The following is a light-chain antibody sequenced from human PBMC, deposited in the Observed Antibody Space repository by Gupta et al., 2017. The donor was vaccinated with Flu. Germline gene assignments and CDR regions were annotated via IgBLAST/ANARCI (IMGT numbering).Light chain of an antibody. Sequence: EIVLTQSPGTLSLSPGERATLSCRASQSVSRNYLAWYQQKPGQAPRLLIYDASRRASGIPDRFTGSGSGTDFTLIISRLEPEGFAVYFCQQYGNAPATFGQGTKLKIK. CDR1: QSVSRNY. V-gene: IGKV3-20*01. CDR2: DAS. J-gene: IGKJ2*01. CDR3: QQYGNAPAT.